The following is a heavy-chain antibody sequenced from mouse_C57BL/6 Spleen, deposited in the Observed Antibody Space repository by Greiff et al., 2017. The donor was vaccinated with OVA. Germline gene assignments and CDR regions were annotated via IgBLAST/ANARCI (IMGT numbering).Heavy chain of an antibody. J-gene: IGHJ4*01. CDR1: GYTFTDYE. D-gene: IGHD2-10*01. Sequence: VQLQQSGAELVRPGASVTLSCKASGYTFTDYEMHWVKQTPVHGLEWIGAIDPETGGTAYNQKFKGKAILTADKSSSTAYMELRSLTSEDSAVYYCTRSYYEGMDYWGQGTSVTVSS. CDR2: IDPETGGT. V-gene: IGHV1-15*01. CDR3: TRSYYEGMDY.